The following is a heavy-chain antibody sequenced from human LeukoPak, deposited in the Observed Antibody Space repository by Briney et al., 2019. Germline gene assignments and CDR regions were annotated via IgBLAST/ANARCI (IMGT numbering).Heavy chain of an antibody. D-gene: IGHD6-6*01. V-gene: IGHV3-48*03. CDR2: ISSSGSTI. CDR3: ARDQVRVKYSSSSPFDY. J-gene: IGHJ4*02. Sequence: GGSLRLSCAASGFTFSSYEMNWVRQAPGKGLEWVSYISSSGSTIYYADSVKGRFTISRDNAKNSLYLQMNSLRAEDTPVYYCARDQVRVKYSSSSPFDYWGQGTLVTVSS. CDR1: GFTFSSYE.